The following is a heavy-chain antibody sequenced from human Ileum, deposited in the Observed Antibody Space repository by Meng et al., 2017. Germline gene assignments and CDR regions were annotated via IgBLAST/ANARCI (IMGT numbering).Heavy chain of an antibody. CDR1: GASVTFGLYF. CDR3: ARTYNTPFFDS. D-gene: IGHD1-14*01. CDR2: TYYTGLT. J-gene: IGHJ4*02. Sequence: LQHSSTGLVSPSESLSLPCTVSGASVTFGLYFWSWIRQSPGKTLEWIGHTYYTGLTNYTPSLKSRVAISLDASKNQFSLKLNSVSAADSAAYFCARTYNTPFFDSWGQGTLVTVSS. V-gene: IGHV4-61*01.